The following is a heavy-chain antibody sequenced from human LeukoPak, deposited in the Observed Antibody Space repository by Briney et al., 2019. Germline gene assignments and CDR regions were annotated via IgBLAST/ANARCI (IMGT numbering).Heavy chain of an antibody. CDR3: ARGPSSNWSGLDF. CDR1: GFTFSSYW. D-gene: IGHD6-13*01. Sequence: GGSLRLSCAASGFTFSSYWMHWVRQAPGKGLVWVSRINSDGSSTSYADSVKGRFTVSRDNAKNTLYLQVNNLRAEDTAVYYCARGPSSNWSGLDFWGQGTLLTVSS. CDR2: INSDGSST. V-gene: IGHV3-74*01. J-gene: IGHJ4*02.